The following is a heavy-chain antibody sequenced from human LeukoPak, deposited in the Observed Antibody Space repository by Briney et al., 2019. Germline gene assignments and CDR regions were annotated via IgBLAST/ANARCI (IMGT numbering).Heavy chain of an antibody. CDR3: ARLVGRYDSSGYPYYFDY. CDR2: IYYSGST. Sequence: KTSETLSLTCTVSGGSISSYYWSWIRQPPGKGLEWIGYIYYSGSTNYNPSLKSRVTISVDTSKNQFSLKLSSVTAADTAVYYCARLVGRYDSSGYPYYFDYWGQGTLVTVSS. J-gene: IGHJ4*02. V-gene: IGHV4-59*01. CDR1: GGSISSYY. D-gene: IGHD3-22*01.